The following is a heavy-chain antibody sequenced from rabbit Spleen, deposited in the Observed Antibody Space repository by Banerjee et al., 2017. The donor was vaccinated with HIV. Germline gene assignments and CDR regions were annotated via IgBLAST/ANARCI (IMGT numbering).Heavy chain of an antibody. CDR2: IYGGGVNA. CDR3: VRDQSDPDGHYAWAL. D-gene: IGHD1-1*01. Sequence: QSLEESGGDLVKPGASLTLTCTASGFSFSSSYYMCWVRQAPGKGPEWIACIYGGGVNAYYASWAKGRFTISKTSSTTVTLQVTSLTAADTATYFCVRDQSDPDGHYAWALWGPGTLVTVS. V-gene: IGHV1S40*01. CDR1: GFSFSSSYY. J-gene: IGHJ4*01.